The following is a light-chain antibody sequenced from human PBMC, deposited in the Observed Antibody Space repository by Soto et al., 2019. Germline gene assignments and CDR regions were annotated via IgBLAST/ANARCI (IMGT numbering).Light chain of an antibody. CDR2: KAS. Sequence: DIQLTQSPSTLSASVGDRVTITCRASQSVRTWLAWYQQTPGKAPEVLIYKASNLESGVPSRFSGSGSGTECTLTLSSLQPDDSGPYYCQQYNTFPWTFGHGTQVEIK. CDR3: QQYNTFPWT. CDR1: QSVRTW. V-gene: IGKV1-5*03. J-gene: IGKJ1*01.